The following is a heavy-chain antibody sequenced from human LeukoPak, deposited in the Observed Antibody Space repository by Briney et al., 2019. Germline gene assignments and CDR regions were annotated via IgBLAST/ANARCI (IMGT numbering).Heavy chain of an antibody. CDR3: ARAAVTTGSTETFDP. Sequence: SETLSLTCAVYGGSFSGYYWSWIRQPPGKGLEWIGEINHSGSTNYNPSLKSRVTISVDTSKNQFSLKLSSVTAADTAVYYCARAAVTTGSTETFDPWGQGTLVTVSS. CDR1: GGSFSGYY. J-gene: IGHJ5*02. V-gene: IGHV4-34*01. D-gene: IGHD1-1*01. CDR2: INHSGST.